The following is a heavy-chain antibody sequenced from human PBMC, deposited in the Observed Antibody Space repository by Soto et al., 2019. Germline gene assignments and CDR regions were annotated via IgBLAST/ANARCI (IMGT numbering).Heavy chain of an antibody. CDR3: AKGGSSSARDFDA. D-gene: IGHD6-6*01. CDR2: ISYDGRNK. J-gene: IGHJ5*02. Sequence: QVQVVESGGGVVQPGRSLRLSCAASGFSFTSYGMHWVRQAPGKGLERVAIISYDGRNKYYADSVKGRFTISRDSPKNTLYLQMNSLRAEDTPVYYCAKGGSSSARDFDAWGQGARVTVSP. V-gene: IGHV3-30*18. CDR1: GFSFTSYG.